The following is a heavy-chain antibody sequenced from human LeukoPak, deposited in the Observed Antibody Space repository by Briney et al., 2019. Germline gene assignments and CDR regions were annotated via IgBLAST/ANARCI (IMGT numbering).Heavy chain of an antibody. D-gene: IGHD3-10*01. CDR2: IYTNGRT. V-gene: IGHV4-4*07. Sequence: PSETLSLTCTVSCGSISSYYWSWIRPPAGEGLGGVGRIYTNGRTHYNPAPKSRVTMSVDTSKNQHYLKLSSVTAADTAVYYCARDLEYYYGSGSRTYYYYYMDVWGKGTTVTIS. J-gene: IGHJ6*03. CDR3: ARDLEYYYGSGSRTYYYYYMDV. CDR1: CGSISSYY.